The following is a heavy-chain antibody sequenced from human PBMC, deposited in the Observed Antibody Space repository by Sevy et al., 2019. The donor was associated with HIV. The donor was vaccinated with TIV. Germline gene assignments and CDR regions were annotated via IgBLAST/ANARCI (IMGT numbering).Heavy chain of an antibody. D-gene: IGHD2-2*01. Sequence: ASVKVSCKASGGTFSSYAISWVRQAPGQGLEWMGGIIPIFGTANYAQKFQGRVTITADESTSTDYMELSSLRSEDTAVYYCARGGKGYCSSTSCSHFDYWGQGTLVTASS. CDR2: IIPIFGTA. CDR1: GGTFSSYA. V-gene: IGHV1-69*13. CDR3: ARGGKGYCSSTSCSHFDY. J-gene: IGHJ4*02.